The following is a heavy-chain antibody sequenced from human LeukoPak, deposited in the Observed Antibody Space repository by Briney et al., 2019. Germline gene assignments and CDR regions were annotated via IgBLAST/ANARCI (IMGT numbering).Heavy chain of an antibody. CDR3: ARVGRSSQLYALDI. CDR1: RGSISSYY. D-gene: IGHD6-13*01. Sequence: SETLSLTCTVSRGSISSYYWSWIRQPPGKGLEWIGYIYYSGSTNYNPSLKSRVTISVNTSKNQFFLKLSSVTAAESAVYYCARVGRSSQLYALDIWGQGTMVTVSS. CDR2: IYYSGST. J-gene: IGHJ3*02. V-gene: IGHV4-59*01.